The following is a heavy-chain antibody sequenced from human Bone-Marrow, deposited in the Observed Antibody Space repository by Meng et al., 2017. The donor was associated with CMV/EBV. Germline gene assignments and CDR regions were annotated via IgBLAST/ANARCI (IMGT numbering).Heavy chain of an antibody. Sequence: TCTVSGGSISSSSYYWGWIRQHPGKGLEWIGSIYYSGSTYYNPSLKSRVTISVDTSKNQFSLKLSSVTAADTAVYYCARTPNAGTVDYWGQGTLVTVSS. V-gene: IGHV4-39*07. J-gene: IGHJ4*02. CDR3: ARTPNAGTVDY. D-gene: IGHD6-13*01. CDR2: IYYSGST. CDR1: GGSISSSSYY.